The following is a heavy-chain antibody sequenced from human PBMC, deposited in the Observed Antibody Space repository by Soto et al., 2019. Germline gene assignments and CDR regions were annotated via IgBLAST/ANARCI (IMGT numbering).Heavy chain of an antibody. CDR3: AHRVLRTVFGLVTTTAIYFDF. Sequence: QITLNESGPTQVKPRQTLTLTCTFSGFSLTTSGVGVGWIRQSPGKAPEWLALIYWDDDKRYSPSLKSRLTITKATSKSHVVLTMADLDPADTSTYYCAHRVLRTVFGLVTTTAIYFDFWGQGTPVAVSS. CDR2: IYWDDDK. V-gene: IGHV2-5*02. CDR1: GFSLTTSGVG. D-gene: IGHD3-3*01. J-gene: IGHJ4*02.